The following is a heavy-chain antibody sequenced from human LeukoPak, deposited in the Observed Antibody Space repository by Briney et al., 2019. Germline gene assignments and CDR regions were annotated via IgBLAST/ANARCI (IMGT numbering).Heavy chain of an antibody. J-gene: IGHJ6*02. D-gene: IGHD6-13*01. CDR2: IYYSGST. CDR1: GESFSGYY. V-gene: IGHV4-59*01. Sequence: SETLSLTCAVYGESFSGYYWSWIRQPPGKGLEWIGYIYYSGSTNYNPSLKSRVTISVDTSKNQFSLKLSSVTAADTAVYYCARATAAAGTNYYYGMDVWGQGTTVTVSS. CDR3: ARATAAAGTNYYYGMDV.